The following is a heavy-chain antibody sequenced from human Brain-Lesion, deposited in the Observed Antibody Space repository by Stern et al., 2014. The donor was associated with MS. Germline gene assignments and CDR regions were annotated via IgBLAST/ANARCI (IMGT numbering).Heavy chain of an antibody. V-gene: IGHV4-61*02. CDR1: GGSISSGGYY. D-gene: IGHD2-2*01. CDR2: IFNSGST. Sequence: QVQLQESGPGLVKPSQTLSLSCTVSGGSISSGGYYWSWIRQPAGKGLEWIGRIFNSGSTRYNPSLTSRVTISIDTSKNQFSLRLNSMTAADTAVYYCARGRVVPGFQYYATDVWGQGTTVIVSS. CDR3: ARGRVVPGFQYYATDV. J-gene: IGHJ6*02.